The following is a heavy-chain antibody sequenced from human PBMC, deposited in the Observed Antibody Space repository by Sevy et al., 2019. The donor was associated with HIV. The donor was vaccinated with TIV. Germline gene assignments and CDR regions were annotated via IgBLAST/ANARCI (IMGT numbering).Heavy chain of an antibody. CDR2: ISGSGGDT. CDR1: GFTFRSYA. V-gene: IGHV3-23*01. J-gene: IGHJ6*02. Sequence: GGSLRLSCAASGFTFRSYAMSWVRQAPGKGLEWVSGISGSGGDTYYADSVKGRFTISRDNSKNTLYLQMNSLRGEDTAVYYCAKPDISVVVADGFAMDVWGQGTTVTVSS. D-gene: IGHD2-2*01. CDR3: AKPDISVVVADGFAMDV.